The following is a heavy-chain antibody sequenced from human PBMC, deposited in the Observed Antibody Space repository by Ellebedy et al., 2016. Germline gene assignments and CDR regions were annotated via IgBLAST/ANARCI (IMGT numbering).Heavy chain of an antibody. CDR3: ARDISLRDPGGFDF. Sequence: GGSLRLSCAASGFTFRRYSMNWVRQAPGKGLEWVSTISSTSTYIYYVDSVKGRFTISRDNARDSLYLQMTSLRAEDTAVYYCARDISLRDPGGFDFWGQGTLVTVSS. J-gene: IGHJ4*02. CDR2: ISSTSTYI. V-gene: IGHV3-21*01. D-gene: IGHD1-14*01. CDR1: GFTFRRYS.